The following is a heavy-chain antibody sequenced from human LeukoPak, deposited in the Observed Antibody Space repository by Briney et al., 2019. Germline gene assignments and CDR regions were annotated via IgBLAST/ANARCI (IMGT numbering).Heavy chain of an antibody. J-gene: IGHJ5*02. CDR2: IYYSGST. V-gene: IGHV4-31*03. Sequence: SETLSLTCTVSGGSINSGAYYWSWIRQHPGKGLEWIGYIYYSGSTYYNPSLKSRVTISIDTYKNQFSLKLSSVTAADAAVYFCARLNCSGGSCYSVGHWGQGTLITVSS. D-gene: IGHD2-15*01. CDR3: ARLNCSGGSCYSVGH. CDR1: GGSINSGAYY.